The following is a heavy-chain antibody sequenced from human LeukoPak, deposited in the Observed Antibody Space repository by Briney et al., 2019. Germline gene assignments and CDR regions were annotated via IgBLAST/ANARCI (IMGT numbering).Heavy chain of an antibody. CDR1: GYTFTMYD. Sequence: AAVKDSCMASGYTFTMYDINGVRPATGQGREWMGWMNPNRGNRGYAQKFQGSVTLTRDTSISTAYRERGSLRSEYTAVCDCARVVGAIDYWGQGPLATVSS. D-gene: IGHD1-26*01. CDR3: ARVVGAIDY. V-gene: IGHV1-8*01. J-gene: IGHJ4*02. CDR2: MNPNRGNR.